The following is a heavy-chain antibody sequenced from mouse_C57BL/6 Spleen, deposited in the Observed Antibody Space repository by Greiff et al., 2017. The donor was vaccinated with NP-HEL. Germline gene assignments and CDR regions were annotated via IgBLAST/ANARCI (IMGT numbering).Heavy chain of an antibody. J-gene: IGHJ4*01. D-gene: IGHD4-1*01. CDR3: ARSFLTGTGAMDY. V-gene: IGHV1-64*01. CDR2: IHPNSGST. Sequence: QVQLQQPGAELVKPGASVKLSCKASGYTFTSYWMHWVKQRPGQGLEWIGMIHPNSGSTNYNEKFKSKATLTVDKSSSTAYMQLSSLTSEDSAVYYCARSFLTGTGAMDYWGQGTSVTVSS. CDR1: GYTFTSYW.